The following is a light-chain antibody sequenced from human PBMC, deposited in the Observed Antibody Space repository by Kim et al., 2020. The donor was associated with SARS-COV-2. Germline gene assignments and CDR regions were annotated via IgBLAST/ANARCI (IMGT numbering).Light chain of an antibody. Sequence: ASVGDRVTITCRASQDIRNDLGWYQQNPGRAPKRLIYGASSLQSGVPSRFSGSGSGTEFTLTISSLQPEDFAVYYCQQYGSSPRTFGQGTKVDIK. CDR3: QQYGSSPRT. J-gene: IGKJ1*01. CDR1: QDIRND. V-gene: IGKV1-17*01. CDR2: GAS.